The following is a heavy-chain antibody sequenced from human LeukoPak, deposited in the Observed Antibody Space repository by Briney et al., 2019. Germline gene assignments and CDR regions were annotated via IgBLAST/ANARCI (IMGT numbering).Heavy chain of an antibody. CDR1: GFTFSSYR. V-gene: IGHV3-7*04. Sequence: GGSLRLSCAASGFTFSSYRMSWVRQAPGKGLEWVANIKLDGIEKSYVDSVKGRFTISRDNAKNSLYLQMNSLRAEDTAVYYCARDLSGGARAYWGQGTLVTVSS. CDR3: ARDLSGGARAY. CDR2: IKLDGIEK. J-gene: IGHJ4*02. D-gene: IGHD1-26*01.